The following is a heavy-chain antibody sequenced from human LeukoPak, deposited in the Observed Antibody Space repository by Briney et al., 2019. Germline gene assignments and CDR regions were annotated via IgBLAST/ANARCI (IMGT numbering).Heavy chain of an antibody. J-gene: IGHJ4*02. D-gene: IGHD3-10*01. CDR2: ISGSGGST. CDR3: AKLSLTDYYGSGSIPY. V-gene: IGHV3-23*01. CDR1: GFTFSSYA. Sequence: GGSLRLSCAASGFTFSSYAMSWVRQAPGKGLEWVSAISGSGGSTYYADSVKSRFTISRDNSKNTLYLQMNSLRAEDTAVYYCAKLSLTDYYGSGSIPYWGQGTLVTVSS.